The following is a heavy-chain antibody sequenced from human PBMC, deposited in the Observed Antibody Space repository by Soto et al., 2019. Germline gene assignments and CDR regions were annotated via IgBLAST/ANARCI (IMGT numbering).Heavy chain of an antibody. Sequence: PSETLSLTCNSSGGPLSSFYYSWIRQAPGKGLEWIGYIYYTGSTNYNPFLKSRVTMSVDTSKNQFSLKLTSVTAADTAVYFCAVTRGGAHPHDIWGQGTMVTVSS. V-gene: IGHV4-59*01. CDR1: GGPLSSFY. J-gene: IGHJ3*02. D-gene: IGHD2-21*02. CDR2: IYYTGST. CDR3: AVTRGGAHPHDI.